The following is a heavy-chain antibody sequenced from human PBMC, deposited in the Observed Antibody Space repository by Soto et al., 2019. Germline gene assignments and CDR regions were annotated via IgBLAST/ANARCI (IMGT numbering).Heavy chain of an antibody. V-gene: IGHV4-59*01. J-gene: IGHJ4*02. D-gene: IGHD6-19*01. CDR1: GGAISSYY. CDR2: IYYSGST. Sequence: QVQLQESGPGLVKPSETLSLTCTVSGGAISSYYWSWIRQPPGKGLEWIGYIYYSGSTNYSPSFKSRVTISLDTSTNQFSLKLSSVTAADTAVYYCARASSVAGPEFDHWGQGTLLTVSS. CDR3: ARASSVAGPEFDH.